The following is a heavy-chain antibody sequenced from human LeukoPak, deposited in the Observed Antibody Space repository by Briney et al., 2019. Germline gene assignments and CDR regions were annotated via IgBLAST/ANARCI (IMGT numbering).Heavy chain of an antibody. CDR2: IKPDGSEK. CDR3: ARVGVGSYNWFDP. CDR1: GVCFSSDW. D-gene: IGHD2-15*01. Sequence: GGSLRLSCAASGVCFSSDWMAWVRQAPGKGREWVANIKPDGSEKKYGDSVKGRFTISRDNAENTLYLQMNSLRAEDTAVYYCARVGVGSYNWFDPWGQGTMVTVSS. V-gene: IGHV3-7*01. J-gene: IGHJ5*02.